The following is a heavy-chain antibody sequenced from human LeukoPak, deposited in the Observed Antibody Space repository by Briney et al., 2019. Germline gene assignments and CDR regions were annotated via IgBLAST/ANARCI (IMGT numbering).Heavy chain of an antibody. CDR1: GFTFSSYA. CDR3: ACIAVAGNAFDI. CDR2: IYSGGNT. J-gene: IGHJ3*02. V-gene: IGHV3-23*03. D-gene: IGHD6-19*01. Sequence: GGSLRLSCAASGFTFSSYAMSWVRQAPGKGLEWVSFIYSGGNTYYADSVKGRFTISRDNAKNSLYLQMNSLRAEDTAVYYCACIAVAGNAFDIWGQGTMVTVSS.